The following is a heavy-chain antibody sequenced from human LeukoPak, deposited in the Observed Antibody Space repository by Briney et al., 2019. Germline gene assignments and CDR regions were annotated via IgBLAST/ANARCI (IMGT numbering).Heavy chain of an antibody. Sequence: ASVKVSCKTSGYTSTAFYIHWVRQAPGQGLEWMGWMNPNSGGTKSTQTFQGRVTMTRDTSISTAYMELSRLNSDDTAVYYCARERHYDLDYWGQGALVTVSS. CDR2: MNPNSGGT. V-gene: IGHV1-2*02. CDR1: GYTSTAFY. D-gene: IGHD4-17*01. CDR3: ARERHYDLDY. J-gene: IGHJ4*02.